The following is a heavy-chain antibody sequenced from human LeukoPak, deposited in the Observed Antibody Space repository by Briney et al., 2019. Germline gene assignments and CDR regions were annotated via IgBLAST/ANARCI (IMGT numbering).Heavy chain of an antibody. V-gene: IGHV4-39*07. J-gene: IGHJ5*02. CDR2: IYYTGNT. CDR3: ARYDYGDCWFDP. D-gene: IGHD4-17*01. CDR1: GGSISSDNSN. Sequence: SETLSLTCTVSGGSISSDNSNWGWIRQSPGKGLEWIGTIYYTGNTYDNPSLQSRVTMSVDTSKKRVSLKLSSVTAADTALYYCARYDYGDCWFDPWGQGTLVTVSS.